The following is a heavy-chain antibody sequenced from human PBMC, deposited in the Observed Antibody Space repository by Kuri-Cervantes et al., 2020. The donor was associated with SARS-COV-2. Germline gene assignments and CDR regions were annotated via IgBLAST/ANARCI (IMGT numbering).Heavy chain of an antibody. CDR1: GYSFTDYW. D-gene: IGHD2-2*01. Sequence: GESLKISCKASGYSFTDYWIGWWRQVPGQGLEWMGINYPGDSDLRYSPSFHGQVTISADKSISTAYLQWTSLKASDTGIYFCARRGYEGYRSSTTCYPNFDSWGQGTLVTVSS. CDR2: NYPGDSDL. CDR3: ARRGYEGYRSSTTCYPNFDS. J-gene: IGHJ4*02. V-gene: IGHV5-51*01.